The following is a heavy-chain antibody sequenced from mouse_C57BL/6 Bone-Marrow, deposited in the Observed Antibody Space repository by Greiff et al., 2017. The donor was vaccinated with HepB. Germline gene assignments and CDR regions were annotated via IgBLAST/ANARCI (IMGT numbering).Heavy chain of an antibody. CDR2: ISNGGGST. CDR3: ARPDSSGYAWFAY. Sequence: EVQGVESGGGLVQPGGSLKLSCAASGFTFSDYYMYWVRQTPEKRLEWVAYISNGGGSTYYPDTVKGRFTISRDNAKNTLYLQMSSLKSEDTAMYYCARPDSSGYAWFAYWGQGTLVTVSA. CDR1: GFTFSDYY. D-gene: IGHD3-2*02. J-gene: IGHJ3*01. V-gene: IGHV5-12*01.